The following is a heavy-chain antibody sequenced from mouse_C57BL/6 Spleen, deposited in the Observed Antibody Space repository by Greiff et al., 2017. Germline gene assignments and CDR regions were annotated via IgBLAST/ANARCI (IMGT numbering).Heavy chain of an antibody. D-gene: IGHD2-4*01. CDR3: ASENDYDGFAY. CDR2: IWGVGST. J-gene: IGHJ3*01. V-gene: IGHV2-6*01. Sequence: QVQLKESGPGLVAPSQSLSITCTVSGFSLTSYGVDWVRQSPGKGLEWLGVIWGVGSTNYNSALKSRLSISKDNSKSQVFLKMNSLQTDDTAMYXSASENDYDGFAYWGQGTLVTVSA. CDR1: GFSLTSYG.